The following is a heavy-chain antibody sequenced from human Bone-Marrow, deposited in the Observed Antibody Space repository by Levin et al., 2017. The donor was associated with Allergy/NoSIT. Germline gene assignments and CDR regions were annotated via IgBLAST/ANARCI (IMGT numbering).Heavy chain of an antibody. Sequence: PGGSLRLSCAASGFTFSDAWMNWVRLAPGKGLEWVGRIKTKFDGGTIDYDAAAKDRFTISRDDSKNTVYLHLRSLKIEDTALYYCTTADGDRSDFDYWGQGTLVTVSS. CDR1: GFTFSDAW. D-gene: IGHD3-22*01. J-gene: IGHJ4*02. CDR3: TTADGDRSDFDY. V-gene: IGHV3-15*01. CDR2: IKTKFDGGTI.